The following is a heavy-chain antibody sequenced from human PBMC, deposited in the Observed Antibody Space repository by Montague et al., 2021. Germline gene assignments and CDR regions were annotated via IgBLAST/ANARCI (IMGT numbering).Heavy chain of an antibody. CDR1: GFSFSSYW. J-gene: IGHJ3*02. CDR3: AKNLASAAPGAFVI. D-gene: IGHD6-13*01. V-gene: IGHV3-74*01. CDR2: ITLDGSSK. Sequence: SLRLSCAASGFSFSSYWMHWVRQAPGKGLLWVSRITLDGSSKTFADSVKGRFTTSRDNAKATLYLQMNSLRVEDTAVYYCAKNLASAAPGAFVIWGQGTMVTVPP.